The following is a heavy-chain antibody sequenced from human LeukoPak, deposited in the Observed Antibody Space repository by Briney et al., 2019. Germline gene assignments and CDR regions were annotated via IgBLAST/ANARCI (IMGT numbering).Heavy chain of an antibody. CDR2: IYPGDSDT. CDR1: GYSFTSYW. CDR3: ARCKEGYCSSLDY. J-gene: IGHJ4*02. Sequence: GEPLKISCKGSGYSFTSYWIGWVRPMPGKGLEWMGIIYPGDSDTRYSPSFQGQVTISADKSISTAYLQWSSLKASDTAMYYCARCKEGYCSSLDYWGQGTLVTVSS. D-gene: IGHD2-2*01. V-gene: IGHV5-51*01.